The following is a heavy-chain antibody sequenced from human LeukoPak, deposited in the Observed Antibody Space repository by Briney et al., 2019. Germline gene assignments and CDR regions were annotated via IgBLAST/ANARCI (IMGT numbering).Heavy chain of an antibody. CDR2: ISSSSSYT. Sequence: PGGSLRLSCAASGFTFSDYYMSWIRQAPGKGLEWVSYISSSSSYTNYADSVKGRFTISRDNAKNSLYLQMNSLRAEDTAVYYCARRQRYFDWLLPYDYWGQGTLVTVSS. CDR1: GFTFSDYY. J-gene: IGHJ4*02. V-gene: IGHV3-11*06. CDR3: ARRQRYFDWLLPYDY. D-gene: IGHD3-9*01.